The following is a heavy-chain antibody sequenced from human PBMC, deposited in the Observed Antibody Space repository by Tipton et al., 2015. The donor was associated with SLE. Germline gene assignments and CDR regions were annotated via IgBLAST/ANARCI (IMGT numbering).Heavy chain of an antibody. V-gene: IGHV4-59*01. Sequence: QLVQSGPEVKPSETLSLTCTVSGGSINNYYWSWIRQPPGKGLEWIGYIYHSGITHYNPSLKSRVSISVDKSKNQFSLRLNSVTAADTASYYCARISENSRYFDHWGQGTLVTVSS. D-gene: IGHD6-6*01. CDR2: IYHSGIT. CDR1: GGSINNYY. CDR3: ARISENSRYFDH. J-gene: IGHJ4*02.